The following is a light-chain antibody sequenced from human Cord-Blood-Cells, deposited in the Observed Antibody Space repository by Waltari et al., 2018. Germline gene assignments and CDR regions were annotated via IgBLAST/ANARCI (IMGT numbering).Light chain of an antibody. CDR2: KAS. CDR1: QSSSSW. J-gene: IGKJ2*03. Sequence: DIQMTQSPSTLSASLGDRVTITCRPSQSSSSWLAWYQQKPGKAPKLLIYKASSLESGVPSRFSGSGSGTEFTLTISSLQPDDFATYYCQQYNSYLYSFGQGTKLEI. V-gene: IGKV1-5*03. CDR3: QQYNSYLYS.